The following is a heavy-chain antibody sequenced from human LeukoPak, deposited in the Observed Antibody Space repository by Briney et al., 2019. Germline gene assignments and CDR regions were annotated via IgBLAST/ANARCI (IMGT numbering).Heavy chain of an antibody. Sequence: GRSLRLSCTASGFTFSSFAMHWVRQAPGKGLEWVTVISYDSRHIYYADSVKGRFTVSRDNSKNTLYLEMNGLRPEDTAVCYCGEIASYWGQGTLVTVSS. D-gene: IGHD2-21*01. CDR2: ISYDSRHI. J-gene: IGHJ4*02. CDR3: GEIASY. V-gene: IGHV3-30*04. CDR1: GFTFSSFA.